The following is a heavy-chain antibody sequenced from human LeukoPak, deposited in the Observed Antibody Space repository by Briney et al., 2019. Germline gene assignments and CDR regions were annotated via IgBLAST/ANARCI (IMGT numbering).Heavy chain of an antibody. J-gene: IGHJ4*02. V-gene: IGHV3-23*01. D-gene: IGHD2-15*01. Sequence: PGGSLRLSCAASGFTFSSYGMSWVRQAPGKGLEWVSAISGSGGSTYYADSVKGRFTISRDNPKNTLYLQMNSLRAEATAVYYCAKVKWSSSYHYLDYWGQGTLVTVSS. CDR1: GFTFSSYG. CDR3: AKVKWSSSYHYLDY. CDR2: ISGSGGST.